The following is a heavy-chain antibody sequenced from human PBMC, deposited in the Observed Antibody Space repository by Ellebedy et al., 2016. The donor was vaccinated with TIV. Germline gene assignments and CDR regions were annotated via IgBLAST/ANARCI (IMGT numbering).Heavy chain of an antibody. J-gene: IGHJ6*02. D-gene: IGHD3-10*01. V-gene: IGHV6-1*01. CDR2: TYYRSKWNN. CDR3: ARGWFGSGMGV. CDR1: GDSVSTDIG. Sequence: SETLSLTCVISGDSVSTDIGWNWIRQSPSRGLEWLGRTYYRSKWNNDYAVSLKSRITINPDTSKNLFSLQLNSVTPDDTAGYYCARGWFGSGMGVWGQGTTVTVSS.